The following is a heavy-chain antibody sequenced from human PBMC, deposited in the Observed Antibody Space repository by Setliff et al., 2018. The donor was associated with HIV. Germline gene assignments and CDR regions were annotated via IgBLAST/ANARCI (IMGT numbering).Heavy chain of an antibody. Sequence: PSETLSLTCTVSDSGTYYWSWIRQPAGKGLEWIGRVSSRGDTNYNPSLKSRVTISVDTSKNQFSLKLSSVTAADTAVYYCARDRMPMASWVPDKWGQGTLVTVSS. J-gene: IGHJ4*02. V-gene: IGHV4-4*07. CDR1: DSGTYY. D-gene: IGHD2-2*01. CDR3: ARDRMPMASWVPDK. CDR2: VSSRGDT.